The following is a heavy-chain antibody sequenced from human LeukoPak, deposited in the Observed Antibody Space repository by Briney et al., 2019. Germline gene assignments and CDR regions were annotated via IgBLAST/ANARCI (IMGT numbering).Heavy chain of an antibody. D-gene: IGHD3-10*01. CDR2: IYYSGST. CDR1: GGSISSSSYY. CDR3: VGKAGLWFGELFGVGPLGLDY. V-gene: IGHV4-39*07. J-gene: IGHJ4*02. Sequence: PSETLSLTCTVSGGSISSSSYYWGWIRQPPGKGLEWIGSIYYSGSTYYNPSLKSRVTISVDTSKNQFSLKLSSVTAADTAVYYCVGKAGLWFGELFGVGPLGLDYWGQGTLVTVSS.